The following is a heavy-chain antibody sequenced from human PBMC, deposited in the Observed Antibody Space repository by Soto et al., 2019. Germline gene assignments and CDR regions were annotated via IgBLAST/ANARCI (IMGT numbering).Heavy chain of an antibody. Sequence: SETLSLTCTVSGGSIISGDYYWSWIRQTQGKGLEWIGYIYYSGDTNYNPSLKSRVIISVDTSKNQFSLKLSSVTAADTAVYYCASVGALLFGGNSDYYYTMYVWGQGTTVIGSS. D-gene: IGHD2-21*02. CDR1: GGSIISGDYY. CDR2: IYYSGDT. CDR3: ASVGALLFGGNSDYYYTMYV. J-gene: IGHJ6*02. V-gene: IGHV4-30-4*01.